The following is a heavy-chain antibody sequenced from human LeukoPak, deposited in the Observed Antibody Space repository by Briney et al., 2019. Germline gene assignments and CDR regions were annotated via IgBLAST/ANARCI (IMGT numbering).Heavy chain of an antibody. CDR1: GGSISGYY. Sequence: SETLSLTCTVSGGSISGYYGSWIRQPPGKGLEWIGYIYYSGTTTYNPSLKSRVTISVDTSKNQFSLKLSSVTAADTAVYYCARRVVRGGLDYWGQGTLVTVSS. CDR2: IYYSGTT. J-gene: IGHJ4*02. D-gene: IGHD3-10*01. V-gene: IGHV4-59*08. CDR3: ARRVVRGGLDY.